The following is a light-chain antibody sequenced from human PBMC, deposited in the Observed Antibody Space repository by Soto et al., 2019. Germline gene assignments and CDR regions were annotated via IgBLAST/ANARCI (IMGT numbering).Light chain of an antibody. CDR1: SSDVGGYNY. CDR3: SSYVGTNSYV. Sequence: SALTQPPSASGSPGQSVTISCTGTSSDVGGYNYVSWYQHHPGKAPKLIIYEVYKRPSGVPDRFSGSKSGNTAALTASGLQAEDEADYYCSSYVGTNSYVFGTGTKVTVL. CDR2: EVY. J-gene: IGLJ1*01. V-gene: IGLV2-8*01.